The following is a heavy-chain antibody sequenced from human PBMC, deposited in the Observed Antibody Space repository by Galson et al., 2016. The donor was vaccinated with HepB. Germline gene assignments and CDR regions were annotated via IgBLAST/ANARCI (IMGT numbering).Heavy chain of an antibody. J-gene: IGHJ4*02. CDR2: INDYGGST. Sequence: SLRLSCAASEFTFTSYAMSWVRQAPGKGLEWVSAINDYGGSTYYAGSVKGRFTISRENSKNTLYLQMNSLRAEDTAVYYCAKDVAVAGHGEYFDYWGQGTLVTVSS. CDR3: AKDVAVAGHGEYFDY. V-gene: IGHV3-23*01. D-gene: IGHD6-19*01. CDR1: EFTFTSYA.